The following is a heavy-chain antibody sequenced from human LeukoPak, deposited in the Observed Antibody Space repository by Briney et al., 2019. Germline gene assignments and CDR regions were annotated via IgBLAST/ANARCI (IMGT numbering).Heavy chain of an antibody. V-gene: IGHV3-23*01. CDR3: AKVSTMVRGVFDY. D-gene: IGHD3-10*01. CDR2: TSGSGGST. CDR1: GFTFSSYA. Sequence: PGGSLRLSCAASGFTFSSYAMSWVRQAPGKGLEWVSATSGSGGSTPYADSVKGRCTISRDNSKSTLYLQMNSLRAEDTAVYYCAKVSTMVRGVFDYWGQGTLVTVSS. J-gene: IGHJ4*02.